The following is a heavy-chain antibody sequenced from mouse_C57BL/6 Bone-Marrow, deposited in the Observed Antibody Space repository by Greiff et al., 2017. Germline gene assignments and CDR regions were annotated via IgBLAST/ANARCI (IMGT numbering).Heavy chain of an antibody. CDR2: ISSGSSTI. V-gene: IGHV5-17*01. Sequence: DVKLVESGGGLVKPGGSLKLSCAASGFTFSDYGMHWVRQAPEKGLEWVAYISSGSSTIYYADKVKGRFTISRDNAKNTLFLQMTSLRSEDTAMYYCARRLRYAMDYWGQGTSVTVSS. CDR3: ARRLRYAMDY. CDR1: GFTFSDYG. J-gene: IGHJ4*01. D-gene: IGHD2-2*01.